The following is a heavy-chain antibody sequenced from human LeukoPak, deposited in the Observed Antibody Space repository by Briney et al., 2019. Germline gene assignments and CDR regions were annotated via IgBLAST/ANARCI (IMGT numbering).Heavy chain of an antibody. D-gene: IGHD3-22*01. J-gene: IGHJ4*02. V-gene: IGHV1-18*01. CDR3: ARDSEGDYYDSSGYYAPQSY. CDR2: ISAYNVNT. CDR1: GYTFTSYG. Sequence: ASVKVSCTASGYTFTSYGISWVRQAPGQGLEWMGLISAYNVNTNYAQKLQGRVTMTTATSTSTAYVELSSLNSEDTAVYYCARDSEGDYYDSSGYYAPQSYWGQGTLVTVSS.